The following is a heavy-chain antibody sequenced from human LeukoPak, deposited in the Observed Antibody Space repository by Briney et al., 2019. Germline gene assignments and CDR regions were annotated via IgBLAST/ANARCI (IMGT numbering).Heavy chain of an antibody. CDR3: ARDGRFLEWLLWGAFDI. Sequence: GGSLRLSCAASGFTFSSYSMNWVRQAPGKGLEWVSYISSSSSTIYYADSVKGRFTISRDNAKNSLYLQMNSLRDEDTAVYYCARDGRFLEWLLWGAFDIWGQGTMGTVSS. D-gene: IGHD3-3*01. J-gene: IGHJ3*02. V-gene: IGHV3-48*02. CDR1: GFTFSSYS. CDR2: ISSSSSTI.